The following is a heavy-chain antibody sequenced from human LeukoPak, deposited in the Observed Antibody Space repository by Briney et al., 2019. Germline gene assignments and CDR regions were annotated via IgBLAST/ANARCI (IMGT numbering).Heavy chain of an antibody. D-gene: IGHD1-26*01. Sequence: PSETLSLTCPVSGVSISNYYYWTWIRQPPGKGLEWIGSIYYTGRTFYNPSLKSRVTISVDTSKNQFSLKLSSVTAADTAVYYCARRGSMGGSFVGAFDIWGQGTMVTVSS. CDR3: ARRGSMGGSFVGAFDI. CDR1: GVSISNYYY. CDR2: IYYTGRT. J-gene: IGHJ3*02. V-gene: IGHV4-39*01.